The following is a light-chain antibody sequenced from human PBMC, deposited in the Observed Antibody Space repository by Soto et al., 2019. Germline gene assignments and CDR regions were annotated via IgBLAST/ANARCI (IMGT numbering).Light chain of an antibody. CDR1: QSVPTK. CDR3: QQSNNWPPS. V-gene: IGKV3-15*01. J-gene: IGKJ1*01. CDR2: DAS. Sequence: EIVMTQSPATLSVSPGERATLSCRASQSVPTKLAWYQQKHGQAPRLLIYDASTRATGIPARFSGSGSGTECALTISSLQSEDFALYYCQQSNNWPPSFGQGTKVEIK.